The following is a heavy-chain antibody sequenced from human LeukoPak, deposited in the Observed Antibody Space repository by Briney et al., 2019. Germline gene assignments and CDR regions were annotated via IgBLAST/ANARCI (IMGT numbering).Heavy chain of an antibody. Sequence: SVTLSLTCTVSGGSVSSGTYYWSWIRQPPGEGLEWIGYIYYSGSTNYNPSLKSRVTISVDTSKNQLSLKLSSVTAADTAVYYCARVEWFGELSPFDIWGQGTMVTVSS. CDR2: IYYSGST. V-gene: IGHV4-61*01. CDR1: GGSVSSGTYY. J-gene: IGHJ3*02. CDR3: ARVEWFGELSPFDI. D-gene: IGHD3-10*01.